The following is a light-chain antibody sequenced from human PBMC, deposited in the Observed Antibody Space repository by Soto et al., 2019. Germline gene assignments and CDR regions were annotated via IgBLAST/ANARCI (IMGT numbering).Light chain of an antibody. CDR1: ISDVGSSNL. CDR3: CSYVGARRYV. CDR2: EGN. V-gene: IGLV2-23*01. Sequence: QSVLTQPASVSGSPGQSITISCAGSISDVGSSNLVSWYQQHPGKVPKLIIYEGNRRPSGVSSAFSGSNTGKTASLTISGLQAEDEADYYCCSYVGARRYVFVIATKLTVL. J-gene: IGLJ1*01.